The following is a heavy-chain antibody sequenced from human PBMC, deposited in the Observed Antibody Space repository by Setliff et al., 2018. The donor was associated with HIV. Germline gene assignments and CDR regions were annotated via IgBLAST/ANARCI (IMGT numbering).Heavy chain of an antibody. D-gene: IGHD2-8*01. CDR3: ARPLLRTNTVYGILGNWFDS. Sequence: PGGSLRLSCAASGFSFSSYGMHWVRQAPGKGLEWVSYIGPLSGFKTYADAAKGRFTISRDDAKNSLYLQMHSLRAEDTAVYYCARPLLRTNTVYGILGNWFDSWGRGTLVTVSS. CDR2: IGPLSGFK. CDR1: GFSFSSYG. J-gene: IGHJ5*01. V-gene: IGHV3-21*04.